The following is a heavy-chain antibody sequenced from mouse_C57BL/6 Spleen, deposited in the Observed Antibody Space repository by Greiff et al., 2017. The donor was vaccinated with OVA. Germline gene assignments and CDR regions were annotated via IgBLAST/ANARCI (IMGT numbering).Heavy chain of an antibody. V-gene: IGHV1-69*01. J-gene: IGHJ2*01. Sequence: QVQLQQPGAELVMPGASVKLSCEASGYTFTSYWMHWVKQRPGQGLEWIGEIDPSDSYTNYNQKFKGKSTLTVDKSSSTAYMQLSSLTSEDSAVYYCARVRYYGSIFDYWGQGTTLTVSS. CDR3: ARVRYYGSIFDY. CDR1: GYTFTSYW. D-gene: IGHD1-1*01. CDR2: IDPSDSYT.